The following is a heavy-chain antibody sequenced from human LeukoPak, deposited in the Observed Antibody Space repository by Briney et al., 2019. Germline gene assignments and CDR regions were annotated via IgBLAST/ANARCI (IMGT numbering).Heavy chain of an antibody. CDR3: AKIGRNASSGCFDS. CDR1: GFTFSTYA. D-gene: IGHD3-22*01. V-gene: IGHV3-23*01. Sequence: PGGSLRLSCAASGFTFSTYAMSWVRQAPGKGLEWVSAISNRGGSTYYTDSVKGRFTISRDNSKNTLYLQMNSLRAEDTVVYYCAKIGRNASSGCFDSWGQGTLVTASP. J-gene: IGHJ4*02. CDR2: ISNRGGST.